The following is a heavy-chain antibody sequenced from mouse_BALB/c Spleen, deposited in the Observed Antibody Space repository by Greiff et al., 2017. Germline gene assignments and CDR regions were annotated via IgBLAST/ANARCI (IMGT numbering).Heavy chain of an antibody. J-gene: IGHJ3*01. D-gene: IGHD4-1*01. Sequence: EVTLVESGGGLVKPGGSLKLSCAASGFTFSSYTMSWVRQTPEKRLEWVATISSGGSYTYYPDSVKGRFTISRDNAKNTLYLQMSSLKSEDTAMYYCTRNWDGFAYWGQGTLVTVSA. CDR3: TRNWDGFAY. CDR1: GFTFSSYT. V-gene: IGHV5-6-4*01. CDR2: ISSGGSYT.